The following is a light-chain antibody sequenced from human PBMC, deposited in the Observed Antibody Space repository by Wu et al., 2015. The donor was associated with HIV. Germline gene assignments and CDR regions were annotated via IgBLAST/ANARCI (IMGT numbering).Light chain of an antibody. J-gene: IGKJ5*01. Sequence: EIVMTQSPATLSVSPGERATLSCRVSQSVSSDLAWYQQKPGQAPRPLIYRASTRATGVPARFSGSGSGTDFTLTIDNLQSEDFAIYYCQQYDNWPPFTFGQGTRLDIK. CDR3: QQYDNWPPFT. CDR1: QSVSSD. CDR2: RAS. V-gene: IGKV3-15*01.